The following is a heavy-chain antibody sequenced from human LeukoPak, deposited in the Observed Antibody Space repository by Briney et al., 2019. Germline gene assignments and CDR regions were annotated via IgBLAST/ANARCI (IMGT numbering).Heavy chain of an antibody. Sequence: GGSLRLSCAASGFTVSSDHMSWVRQAPGKGLEWVSVIYSGGSTYYADSVKGRFTISRDNSKNTLYLQMNSLRAEDTAVYFCARSGYNGHFDYWGQGTLVTVSS. CDR1: GFTVSSDH. CDR2: IYSGGST. CDR3: ARSGYNGHFDY. J-gene: IGHJ4*02. D-gene: IGHD1-14*01. V-gene: IGHV3-66*01.